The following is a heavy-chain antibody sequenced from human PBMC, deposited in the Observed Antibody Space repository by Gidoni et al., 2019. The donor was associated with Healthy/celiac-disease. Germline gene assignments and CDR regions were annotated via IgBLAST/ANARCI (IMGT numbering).Heavy chain of an antibody. CDR1: GFTFSSYA. V-gene: IGHV3-30*01. Sequence: QVQLVEAGGGVVQPGRSLRFSCAASGFTFSSYAMHWVRQAPGKGLEWVAVISYDGSNKYYADSVKGRFTISRDNSKNTLYLQMNSLRAEDTAVYYCVVGYFDYWGQGTLVTVSS. CDR3: VVGYFDY. J-gene: IGHJ4*02. CDR2: ISYDGSNK.